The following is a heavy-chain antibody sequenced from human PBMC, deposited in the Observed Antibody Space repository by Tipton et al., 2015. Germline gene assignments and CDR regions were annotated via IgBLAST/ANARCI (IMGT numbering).Heavy chain of an antibody. Sequence: QLVQSGAEVKKPGASLTVSCKSSGYTFSNYGIGWVRQAPGQGLEWMGWISGYNGHTIYAQKLHSRVTMTTDTSTSTAYMELRNLRSDDTAVYFCARNTYNRSPFYFDYWGQGTLVTVSS. CDR3: ARNTYNRSPFYFDY. D-gene: IGHD5-24*01. J-gene: IGHJ4*02. CDR2: ISGYNGHT. V-gene: IGHV1-18*01. CDR1: GYTFSNYG.